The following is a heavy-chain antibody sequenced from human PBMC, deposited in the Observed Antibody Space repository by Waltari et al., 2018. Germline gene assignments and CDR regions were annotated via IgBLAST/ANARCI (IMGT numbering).Heavy chain of an antibody. CDR2: IYSGGST. J-gene: IGHJ4*02. CDR3: ARDSVNSSGWYDY. V-gene: IGHV3-53*01. D-gene: IGHD6-19*01. CDR1: GFTVSRYD. Sequence: EVQLLESGGGLVQPGGSLRLSCAASGFTVSRYDIQWVRQATGKGLEWVSVIYSGGSTYYSDSVKGRFTISRDNSKNTLYLQMNSLRAEDTAVYYCARDSVNSSGWYDYWGQGTLVTVSS.